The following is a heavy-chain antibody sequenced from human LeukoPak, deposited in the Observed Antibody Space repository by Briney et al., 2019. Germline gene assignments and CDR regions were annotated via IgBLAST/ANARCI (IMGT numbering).Heavy chain of an antibody. CDR2: IYYSGST. D-gene: IGHD6-13*01. Sequence: SETLSLTCTVSGGSISSDNYYWGWIRQPPGKGLEWIGTIYYSGSTYYNPSLKSRVTISVDTSNNHFSPKLSSVTAADTAVYYCARRYDSSWTFDYWGQGTLVTVSS. J-gene: IGHJ4*02. CDR1: GGSISSDNYY. CDR3: ARRYDSSWTFDY. V-gene: IGHV4-39*02.